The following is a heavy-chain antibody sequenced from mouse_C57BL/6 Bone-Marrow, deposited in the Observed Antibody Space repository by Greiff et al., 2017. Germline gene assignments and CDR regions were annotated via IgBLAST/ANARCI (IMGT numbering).Heavy chain of an antibody. D-gene: IGHD1-1*02. CDR2: IYPGSGNT. Sequence: QVQLKESGAELVRPGASVTLSCKASGYTFTDYYINWVKQRPGQGLEWIARIYPGSGNTYYNEKFKGKATLTAEKSSSTAYMQLRSLTSEDSAVYYCARGRGGPWFAYWGQGTLVTVSA. CDR1: GYTFTDYY. V-gene: IGHV1-76*01. J-gene: IGHJ3*01. CDR3: ARGRGGPWFAY.